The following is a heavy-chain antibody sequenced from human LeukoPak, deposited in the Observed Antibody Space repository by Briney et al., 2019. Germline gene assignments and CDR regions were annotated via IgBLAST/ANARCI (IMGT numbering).Heavy chain of an antibody. CDR3: AKGDSSGYYYYSVPFSPYGMDV. D-gene: IGHD3-22*01. CDR1: GFTFSSYA. CDR2: ISGSGGST. Sequence: GGSLRLSCAASGFTFSSYAMSWVRQAPGKELEWVSAISGSGGSTYYADSVKGRFTISRDNSKNTLYLQMNSLRAEDTAVYYCAKGDSSGYYYYSVPFSPYGMDVWGQGTTVTVSS. V-gene: IGHV3-23*01. J-gene: IGHJ6*02.